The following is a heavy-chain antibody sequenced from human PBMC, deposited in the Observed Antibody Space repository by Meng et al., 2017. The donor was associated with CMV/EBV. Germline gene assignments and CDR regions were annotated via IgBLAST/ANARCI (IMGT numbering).Heavy chain of an antibody. CDR2: IKQDGSEK. CDR1: GFTFSSYW. Sequence: GESLKISCAASGFTFSSYWMSWVRQAPGKGLEWVANIKQDGSEKYYVDSVKGRFTISRDNAKNSLYLQMNSLRAEDTAVYYCARDDRDDFWSGVDVWGQGTTVTVSS. J-gene: IGHJ6*02. D-gene: IGHD3-3*01. V-gene: IGHV3-7*01. CDR3: ARDDRDDFWSGVDV.